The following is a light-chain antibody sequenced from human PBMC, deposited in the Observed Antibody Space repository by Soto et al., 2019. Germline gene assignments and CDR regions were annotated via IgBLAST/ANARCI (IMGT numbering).Light chain of an antibody. Sequence: DVQMTQSPSSLSASVGDRITLTCRASQTIHSYLHWYQFKPGKAPQLLIQSASSLYSGVPSRFSGSGSGTHFTLIISSLQPEDSATYYCQQTFSTPWTFGQGTKVDIK. CDR1: QTIHSY. CDR3: QQTFSTPWT. V-gene: IGKV1-39*01. J-gene: IGKJ1*01. CDR2: SAS.